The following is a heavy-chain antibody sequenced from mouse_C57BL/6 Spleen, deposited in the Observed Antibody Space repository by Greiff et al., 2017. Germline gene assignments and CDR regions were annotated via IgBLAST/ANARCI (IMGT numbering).Heavy chain of an antibody. CDR3: ASGNFYFDY. J-gene: IGHJ2*01. D-gene: IGHD2-1*01. Sequence: EVMLVESGGGLVQPGGSLKLSCAASGFTFSDYYMYWVRQTPEKRLEWVAYISNGGGSTYYPDTVKGRFTISRDNAKNTLYLQMSRLKSEDTAMYYCASGNFYFDYWGQGTTLTVSS. CDR1: GFTFSDYY. V-gene: IGHV5-12*01. CDR2: ISNGGGST.